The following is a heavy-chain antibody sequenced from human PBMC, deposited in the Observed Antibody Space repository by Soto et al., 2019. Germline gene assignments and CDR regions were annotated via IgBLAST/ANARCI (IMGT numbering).Heavy chain of an antibody. CDR2: IKSKTDGGTT. J-gene: IGHJ6*02. CDR3: TTDPTVYYYYYGMDV. CDR1: GFTFSNAW. Sequence: EVQLVESGGGLVKPGGSLRLSCAASGFTFSNAWMSWVRQAPGKGLEWVGRIKSKTDGGTTDYAAPVKGRFTISRDDLKNTLYLQMNSLKTEDTAVYYCTTDPTVYYYYYGMDVWGQGTTVTVSS. D-gene: IGHD4-4*01. V-gene: IGHV3-15*01.